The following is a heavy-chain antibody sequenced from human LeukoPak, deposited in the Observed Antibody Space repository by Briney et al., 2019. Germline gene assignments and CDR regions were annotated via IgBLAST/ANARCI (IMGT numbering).Heavy chain of an antibody. CDR2: TYYRSKWYN. J-gene: IGHJ6*04. CDR1: GDSVSSSSAA. Sequence: SQTLSLTCAISGDSVSSSSAAWNWIRQSPSRGLEWLGRTYYRSKWYNDYAESVKSRITTNPDTSKNQFSLQLNSVTPEDTALYYCATGTTGTGRGLDVWGKGTTVIVSS. CDR3: ATGTTGTGRGLDV. V-gene: IGHV6-1*01. D-gene: IGHD1-1*01.